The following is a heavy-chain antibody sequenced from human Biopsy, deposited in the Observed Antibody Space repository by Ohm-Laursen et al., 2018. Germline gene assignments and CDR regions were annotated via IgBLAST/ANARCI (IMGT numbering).Heavy chain of an antibody. CDR3: ARAYPPPGRRLVVVAGDFDC. Sequence: SLRLSCAAFGFTFSSYGIHWVRQAPGKGLEWVAVIWYDGRNKYYIDSVRGRFTISRDNSKNTLYLQMNNLRAEDTAVYYCARAYPPPGRRLVVVAGDFDCWGQGTRVTVSS. D-gene: IGHD2-15*01. J-gene: IGHJ4*02. V-gene: IGHV3-33*01. CDR2: IWYDGRNK. CDR1: GFTFSSYG.